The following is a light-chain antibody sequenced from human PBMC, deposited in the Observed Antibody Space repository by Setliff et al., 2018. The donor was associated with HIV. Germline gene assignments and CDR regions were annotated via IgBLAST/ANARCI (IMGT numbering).Light chain of an antibody. Sequence: QSALTQPPSVSGAPGQRVTISCTGSSSNIGAGFDVHWYQQFPGTAPKLLFYSFTNRPSGVPDRFSGSKSGTSASLAIAGLQAEDEADYYCQSYDSSLSGSYVFGTGTKVTVL. CDR2: SFT. V-gene: IGLV1-40*01. J-gene: IGLJ1*01. CDR3: QSYDSSLSGSYV. CDR1: SSNIGAGFD.